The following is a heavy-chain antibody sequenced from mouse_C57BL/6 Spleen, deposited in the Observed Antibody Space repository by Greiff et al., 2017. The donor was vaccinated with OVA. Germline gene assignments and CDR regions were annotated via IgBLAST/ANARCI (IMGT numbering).Heavy chain of an antibody. V-gene: IGHV1-50*01. J-gene: IGHJ2*01. Sequence: QVQLQQSGAELVKPGASVKLSCKASGYTFTSYWMQWVKQRPGQGLEWIGEIDPSDSYTTYNQKFKGKATLTVDTSSSTAYMQLSSLTSEDSAVYYCASRGDYDLYYFDYWGQGTTLTVSS. CDR2: IDPSDSYT. CDR3: ASRGDYDLYYFDY. CDR1: GYTFTSYW. D-gene: IGHD2-4*01.